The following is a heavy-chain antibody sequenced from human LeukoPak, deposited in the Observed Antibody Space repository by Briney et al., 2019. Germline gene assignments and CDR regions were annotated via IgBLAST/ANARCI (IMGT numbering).Heavy chain of an antibody. Sequence: GASVTVSFKASGGTFNKYAISWVRQAPGQGLEWMGGIIPIFGTANYAQKFQGRVTITADESTSTAYMELSSLRSEDTAVYYCARLYCGGDCYSYYYYYGMDVWGQGTTVTVSS. V-gene: IGHV1-69*13. CDR1: GGTFNKYA. CDR2: IIPIFGTA. CDR3: ARLYCGGDCYSYYYYYGMDV. D-gene: IGHD2-21*02. J-gene: IGHJ6*02.